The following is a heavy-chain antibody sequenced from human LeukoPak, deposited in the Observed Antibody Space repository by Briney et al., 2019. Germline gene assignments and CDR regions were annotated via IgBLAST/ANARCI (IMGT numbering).Heavy chain of an antibody. J-gene: IGHJ3*02. Sequence: SETLSLTCTVSGGSISSSSYYWGWIRQPPGKGLEWIGSIYYSGSTYYNPSLKSRVTTSVDTSKNQFSLKLSSVTAADTAVYYCAKRIRLSGWYSGFPTDAFDIWGQGTMVTVSS. V-gene: IGHV4-39*07. CDR3: AKRIRLSGWYSGFPTDAFDI. D-gene: IGHD6-19*01. CDR1: GGSISSSSYY. CDR2: IYYSGST.